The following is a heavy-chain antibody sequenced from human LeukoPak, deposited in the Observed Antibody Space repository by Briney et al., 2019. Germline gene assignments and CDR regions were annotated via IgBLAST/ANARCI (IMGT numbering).Heavy chain of an antibody. CDR1: GGSISSYY. CDR3: AREEDPLGSYYYGMDV. Sequence: SETLSLTCTVSGGSISSYYWSWIRQPPGKGLEWIGYIYYSGSTNYNPSLKSRVTISVDTSKNQFSLKLSSVTAADTAVYYCAREEDPLGSYYYGMDVWGQGTTVTVSS. V-gene: IGHV4-59*01. CDR2: IYYSGST. J-gene: IGHJ6*02.